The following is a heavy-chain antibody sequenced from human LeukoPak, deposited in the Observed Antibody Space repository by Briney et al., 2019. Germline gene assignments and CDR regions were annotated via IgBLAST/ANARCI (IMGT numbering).Heavy chain of an antibody. J-gene: IGHJ4*02. CDR1: GFTFSSYG. D-gene: IGHD3-22*01. V-gene: IGHV3-23*01. Sequence: GALRLSCAASGFTFSSYGMSWVRQAPGTALEWVSGISSGGGNTYYADSVKDRFTLSRDNSKNTVFLQMSSLRAEDTAVYYCAKSGYNYDSDAYAFIDYWGQGTLVTVSS. CDR2: ISSGGGNT. CDR3: AKSGYNYDSDAYAFIDY.